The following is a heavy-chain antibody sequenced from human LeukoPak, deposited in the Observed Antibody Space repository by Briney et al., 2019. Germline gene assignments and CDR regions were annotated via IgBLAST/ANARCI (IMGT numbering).Heavy chain of an antibody. J-gene: IGHJ4*02. CDR2: IYTSGST. CDR3: ARGGPALFDY. V-gene: IGHV4-61*02. D-gene: IGHD6-25*01. CDR1: GGSISSGSYY. Sequence: PSETLSLTCTVSGGSISSGSYYWSWIRQPAGKGLEWIGRIYTSGSTNYNPSLKGRVTISVDTSKNQFSLKLSSVTAADTAVYYCARGGPALFDYWGQGTLVTVSS.